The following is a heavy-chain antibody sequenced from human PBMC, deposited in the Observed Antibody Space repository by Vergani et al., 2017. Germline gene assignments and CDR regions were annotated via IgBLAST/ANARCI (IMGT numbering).Heavy chain of an antibody. Sequence: QVQLQESGPGLVKPSQTLSLTCTVSGGSISSGSYYWSWIRQPAGKGLEWIGRIYTSGSTNYNPSLKSRVTISVDTSKNQFSLKLSSVTAADTAVYYCASSPYYYDSSGHDYWGQATLVTVSS. V-gene: IGHV4-61*02. CDR2: IYTSGST. J-gene: IGHJ4*02. CDR3: ASSPYYYDSSGHDY. CDR1: GGSISSGSYY. D-gene: IGHD3-22*01.